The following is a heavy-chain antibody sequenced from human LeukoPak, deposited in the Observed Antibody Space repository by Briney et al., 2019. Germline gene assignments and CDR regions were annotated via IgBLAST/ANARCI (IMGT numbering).Heavy chain of an antibody. Sequence: SETLSLTCTVSGGSISSGGYYWSWLRQHPGKGLEWIGYIYYSGSTYYNPSLKSRVTISVDTSKNQFSLKLSSVTAADTAVYYCASSLKDIVVVPAAITYYYYMDVWGKGTTVTVSS. CDR3: ASSLKDIVVVPAAITYYYYMDV. J-gene: IGHJ6*03. CDR1: GGSISSGGYY. CDR2: IYYSGST. V-gene: IGHV4-31*03. D-gene: IGHD2-2*02.